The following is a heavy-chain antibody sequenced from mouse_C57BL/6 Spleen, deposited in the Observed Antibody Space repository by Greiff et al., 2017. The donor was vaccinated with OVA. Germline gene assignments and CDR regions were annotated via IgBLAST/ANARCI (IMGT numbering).Heavy chain of an antibody. D-gene: IGHD1-1*02. Sequence: EVHLVESEGGLVQPGSSMKLSCTASGFTFSDYYMAWVRQVPEKGLEWVANINYDGSSTYYLDSLKSRFIISRDNAKNILYLQMSSLKSEDTATYYCARDVGGYYFDYWGQGTTLTVSS. CDR3: ARDVGGYYFDY. J-gene: IGHJ2*01. CDR2: INYDGSST. CDR1: GFTFSDYY. V-gene: IGHV5-16*01.